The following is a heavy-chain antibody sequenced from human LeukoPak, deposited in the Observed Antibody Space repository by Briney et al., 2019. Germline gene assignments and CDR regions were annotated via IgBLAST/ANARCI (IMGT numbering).Heavy chain of an antibody. J-gene: IGHJ4*02. CDR2: MNPDSGNT. V-gene: IGHV1-8*01. D-gene: IGHD6-13*01. CDR3: ARLIAAAGRDDY. CDR1: GYTFTNYD. Sequence: GASVKVSCKASGYTFTNYDINWVRQATGQGPEWMGWMNPDSGNTGYAQKFKGRVTMTRDTSKNTAYMELSSPRFEDTAVYYCARLIAAAGRDDYWGQGTLVTVSS.